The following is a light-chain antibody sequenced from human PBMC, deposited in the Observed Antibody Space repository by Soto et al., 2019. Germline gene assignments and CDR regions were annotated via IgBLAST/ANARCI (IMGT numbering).Light chain of an antibody. CDR1: QSVKTF. V-gene: IGKV3-11*01. CDR3: QQRSNWPPIT. CDR2: DAS. Sequence: EIVLTQSPATLSLSPGERATLSCRASQSVKTFLVRYQQRPGQAPRLLIHDASHRAAGIPARFSGSGFGTDFTLTISSLEPEDAAVYYCQQRSNWPPITFGQGTRLEN. J-gene: IGKJ5*01.